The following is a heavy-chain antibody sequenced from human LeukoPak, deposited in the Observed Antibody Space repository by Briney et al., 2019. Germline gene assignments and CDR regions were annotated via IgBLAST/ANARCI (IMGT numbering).Heavy chain of an antibody. CDR2: ISSSSSYI. J-gene: IGHJ6*03. Sequence: GGSLRLSCAASGFTFSSYSINWVRQAPGKGLEWVSSISSSSSYIYYADSVRGRFTISRDNAKNSLYLQLDSLRAEDTAVYYCARGSDNYYYYQYMDVWGKGTTVTVSS. V-gene: IGHV3-21*01. CDR1: GFTFSSYS. D-gene: IGHD3-9*01. CDR3: ARGSDNYYYYQYMDV.